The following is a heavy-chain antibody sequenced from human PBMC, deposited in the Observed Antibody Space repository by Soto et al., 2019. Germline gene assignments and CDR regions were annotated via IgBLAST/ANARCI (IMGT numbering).Heavy chain of an antibody. Sequence: QVQLVQSGAEVKKRGSSVKVSCKASGGTFSSYTISWVRQAPGQGLEWMGSIIPILCIANYAQKFQGRVTITADKSTSTAYMELSSLRAEDTAVYYCARDAGYCSGGSCYDSWGQGHLVTVSS. CDR3: ARDAGYCSGGSCYDS. CDR1: GGTFSSYT. CDR2: IIPILCIA. J-gene: IGHJ5*01. D-gene: IGHD2-15*01. V-gene: IGHV1-69*08.